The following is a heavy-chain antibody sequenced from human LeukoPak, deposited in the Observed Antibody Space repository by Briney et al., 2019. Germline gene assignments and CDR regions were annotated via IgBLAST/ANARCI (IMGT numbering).Heavy chain of an antibody. CDR1: GYTFASYG. Sequence: ASVKVSCKASGYTFASYGISWVRQAPGQGLEWMGWIGAYNGNTNYAQKLQGRVTMTTDTSTSTAYMELRSLRSDDTAVYYCARGGYCSGGSCYALVPFDYWGQGTLVTVSS. J-gene: IGHJ4*02. D-gene: IGHD2-15*01. CDR2: IGAYNGNT. CDR3: ARGGYCSGGSCYALVPFDY. V-gene: IGHV1-18*01.